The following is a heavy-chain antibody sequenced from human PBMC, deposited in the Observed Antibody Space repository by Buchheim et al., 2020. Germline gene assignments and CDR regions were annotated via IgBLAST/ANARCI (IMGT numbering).Heavy chain of an antibody. D-gene: IGHD1-26*01. Sequence: EVQLVESGGGLLQPGGSLRLSCVASGFTLNSYWMYWVRQAPGKGLVCVSRISSDGRNIYYAVSVKGRFTISRDDAKNTLYLQMNSLTAADTAVHYCARDEGSGTYVRGFDSWGQGAL. V-gene: IGHV3-74*01. J-gene: IGHJ4*02. CDR3: ARDEGSGTYVRGFDS. CDR2: ISSDGRNI. CDR1: GFTLNSYW.